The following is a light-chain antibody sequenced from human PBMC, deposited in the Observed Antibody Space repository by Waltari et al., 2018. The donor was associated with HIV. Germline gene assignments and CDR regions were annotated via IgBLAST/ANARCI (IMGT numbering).Light chain of an antibody. Sequence: DIVMTQSPDSLAVYPGGSVTITCRPSRSLLHSSKNKNDLAWYQQKPGQPPKLLIYWASTRQSGVPERFSGSGSGTDFTLTISSLQAEDAAVYYCQQYFSLPATFGQGTKVEIK. CDR3: QQYFSLPAT. CDR1: RSLLHSSKNKND. J-gene: IGKJ1*01. V-gene: IGKV4-1*01. CDR2: WAS.